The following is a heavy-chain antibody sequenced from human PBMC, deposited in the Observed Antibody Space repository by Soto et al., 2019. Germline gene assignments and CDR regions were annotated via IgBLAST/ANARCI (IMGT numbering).Heavy chain of an antibody. CDR3: VSYSSSSEFDY. J-gene: IGHJ4*02. V-gene: IGHV4-59*01. CDR1: GGSISSYY. D-gene: IGHD6-6*01. Sequence: SETLSLTCTVSGGSISSYYWSWIRQPPGKGLEWIGYIYYSGSTNYNPSLKSRVTISVDTSKNQFSLKLSSVTAADTAVYYCVSYSSSSEFDYWGQGPRSQSP. CDR2: IYYSGST.